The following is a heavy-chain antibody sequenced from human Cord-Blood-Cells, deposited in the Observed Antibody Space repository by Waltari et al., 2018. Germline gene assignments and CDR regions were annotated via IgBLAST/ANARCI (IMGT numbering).Heavy chain of an antibody. J-gene: IGHJ3*02. CDR3: ANGKTYYDFWSARIPAFDI. Sequence: QITLKESGPTLVTSTQTLTLTCTFSGFSLSTSGLGVGWIRQPPGMALEWLALIYWNDDKRYSPSLKSRLTITKDTSKNQVVLTMTNMDPVDTATYYCANGKTYYDFWSARIPAFDIWGQGTMVTVSS. CDR2: IYWNDDK. CDR1: GFSLSTSGLG. D-gene: IGHD3-3*01. V-gene: IGHV2-5*01.